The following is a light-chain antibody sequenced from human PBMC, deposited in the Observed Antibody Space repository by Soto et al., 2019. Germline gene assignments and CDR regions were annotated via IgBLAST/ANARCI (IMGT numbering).Light chain of an antibody. V-gene: IGLV2-14*03. CDR1: SSDVGGYNY. CDR3: SSYTSSSTLVV. CDR2: DVS. Sequence: QSALTQPASVSGSPGQSITISCTGTSSDVGGYNYVSWYQQHPGKAPKLMIYDVSNRPSGVSNRFSGSKSDNTASLTISGLPAEDEADYYCSSYTSSSTLVVFGGGTKVTVL. J-gene: IGLJ2*01.